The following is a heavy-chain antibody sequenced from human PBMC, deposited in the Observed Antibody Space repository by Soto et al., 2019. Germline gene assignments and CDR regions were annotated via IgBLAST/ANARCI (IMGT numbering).Heavy chain of an antibody. J-gene: IGHJ6*02. CDR2: ISYDGSNK. V-gene: IGHV3-30*18. Sequence: GGSLRLSCAASGFTFSSYGMHWVRQAPGKGLEWVAVISYDGSNKYYADSVKGRFTISRDNSKNTLYLQMNSLRAEDTAVYYCAKDGMDVWGQGTTVTVSS. CDR3: AKDGMDV. CDR1: GFTFSSYG.